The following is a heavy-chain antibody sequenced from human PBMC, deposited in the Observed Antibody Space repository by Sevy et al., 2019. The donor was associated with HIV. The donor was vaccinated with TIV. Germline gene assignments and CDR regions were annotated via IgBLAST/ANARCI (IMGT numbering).Heavy chain of an antibody. V-gene: IGHV3-15*01. D-gene: IGHD3-22*01. CDR3: TTGSKSFYYDSSGYYSPTFFDY. CDR2: IKSKSDGGTT. CDR1: GFTFSNAW. J-gene: IGHJ4*02. Sequence: GGSLRLSCAGSGFTFSNAWMSWVRQAPGKGLEWVGRIKSKSDGGTTDDAAPVKGRFIISRDDSKNTLFLQMNSLKTEDTAVYYCTTGSKSFYYDSSGYYSPTFFDYWGQGTLVTVSS.